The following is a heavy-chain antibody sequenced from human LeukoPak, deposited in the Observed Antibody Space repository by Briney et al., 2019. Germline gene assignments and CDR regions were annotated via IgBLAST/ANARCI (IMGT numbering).Heavy chain of an antibody. CDR1: GYTFTGYY. J-gene: IGHJ6*03. CDR2: INPNNGGT. V-gene: IGHV1-2*02. CDR3: ARGVAGVYFYYYMDV. Sequence: ASVKVSCKASGYTFTGYYMHWVRQAPGQGLEWMGWINPNNGGTNYAQKFQGRVTMARDTSISTAYMELSRLRSDDTAVYYCARGVAGVYFYYYMDVWGKGTTVTVSS. D-gene: IGHD1-14*01.